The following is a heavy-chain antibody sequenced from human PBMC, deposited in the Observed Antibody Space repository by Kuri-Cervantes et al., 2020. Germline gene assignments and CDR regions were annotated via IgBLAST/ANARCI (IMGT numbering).Heavy chain of an antibody. CDR2: IHYSGST. CDR3: ARVHLGLFGY. D-gene: IGHD7-27*01. V-gene: IGHV4-59*08. CDR1: GFTFSDYY. J-gene: IGHJ4*02. Sequence: ESLKISCAASGFTFSDYYMSWIRQAPGKGLEWVGYIHYSGSTNSNPSLKSRVTISVDTSKNQFSLKLSSVTAADTAVYYCARVHLGLFGYWGQGTLVTVSS.